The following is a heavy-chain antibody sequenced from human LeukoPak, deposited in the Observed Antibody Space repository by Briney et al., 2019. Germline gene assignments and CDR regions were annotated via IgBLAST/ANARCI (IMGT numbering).Heavy chain of an antibody. CDR1: GFTFSSYA. CDR3: AKDRSSSWPTGRYYYGMDV. D-gene: IGHD6-13*01. V-gene: IGHV3-23*01. CDR2: ISGSGGST. Sequence: GGSLRLSCAASGFTFSSYAMSWARQAPGKGLEWVSAISGSGGSTYYADSVKGRFTISRDNSKNTLYLQMNSLRAEDTAVYYCAKDRSSSWPTGRYYYGMDVWGQGTTVTVSS. J-gene: IGHJ6*02.